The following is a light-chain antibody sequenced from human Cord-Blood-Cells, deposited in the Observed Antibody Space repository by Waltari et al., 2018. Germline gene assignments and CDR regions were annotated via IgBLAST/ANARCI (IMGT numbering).Light chain of an antibody. V-gene: IGLV2-8*01. J-gene: IGLJ1*01. CDR1: SSDVGGYNY. Sequence: QSALTQPPSASGSPGQSVTIPCPGTSSDVGGYNYVLWYQQHPGKAPKLMIYEVSKRPSGVPDRFSGSKSGNTASLTVSGLQAEDEADYYCSSYAGSNNYVFGTGTKVTVL. CDR2: EVS. CDR3: SSYAGSNNYV.